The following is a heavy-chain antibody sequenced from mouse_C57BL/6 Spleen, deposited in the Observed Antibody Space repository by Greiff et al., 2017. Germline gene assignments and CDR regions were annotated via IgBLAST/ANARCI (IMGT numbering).Heavy chain of an antibody. J-gene: IGHJ4*01. CDR3: AREDSFFAMDD. V-gene: IGHV1-69*01. Sequence: VQLQQSGAELVMPGASVKLSCKASGYTFTSYWMHWVKQRPGQGLEWIGKIDPSNSCTNYNQKFKGKATLTVDKSSSTAYMQLSSLTSEDSAVYYCAREDSFFAMDDWGQGASVTVSS. CDR1: GYTFTSYW. CDR2: IDPSNSCT.